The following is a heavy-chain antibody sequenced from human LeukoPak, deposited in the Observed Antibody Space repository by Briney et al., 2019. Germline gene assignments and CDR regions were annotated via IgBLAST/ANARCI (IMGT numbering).Heavy chain of an antibody. V-gene: IGHV4-34*01. CDR1: GGSFSGYY. Sequence: SETLSLTCAVYGGSFSGYYWSWIRQPPGKGLEWIGEINHSGSTYYNPSLKSRVTISVDTSKNQFSLKLSSVTAADTAVYYCARDAKDYYYYYYMDVWGKGTTVTVSS. CDR3: ARDAKDYYYYYYMDV. CDR2: INHSGST. J-gene: IGHJ6*03.